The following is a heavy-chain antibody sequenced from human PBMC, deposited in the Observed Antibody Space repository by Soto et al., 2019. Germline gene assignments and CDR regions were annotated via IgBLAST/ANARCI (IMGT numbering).Heavy chain of an antibody. Sequence: PWESPKIHRHCSGYSFTSYWLGWVRQTARRLEGCMGIIYPGDSDTSYSPSIQGQVTVSADKSLSTAYLQWSSLEASDAAMYYCARSPIRGDCADSWGQGTPVTVSS. CDR1: GYSFTSYW. CDR2: IYPGDSDT. V-gene: IGHV5-51*01. D-gene: IGHD2-21*02. J-gene: IGHJ4*02. CDR3: ARSPIRGDCADS.